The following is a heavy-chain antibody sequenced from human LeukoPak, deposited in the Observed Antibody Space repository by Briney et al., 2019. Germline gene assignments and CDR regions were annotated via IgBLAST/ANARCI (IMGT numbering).Heavy chain of an antibody. D-gene: IGHD3-10*01. J-gene: IGHJ3*02. CDR2: ISNSDAKT. CDR3: AKGVRITMVRGAFDI. CDR1: GFTFSNYA. Sequence: PGGSLRLSCAASGFTFSNYAMSWVRQTPGKGLEWVSTISNSDAKTYYADSVKGRFTISRDNAKNSLYLQMNSLRAEDTALYYCAKGVRITMVRGAFDIWGQGTLVTVSS. V-gene: IGHV3-23*01.